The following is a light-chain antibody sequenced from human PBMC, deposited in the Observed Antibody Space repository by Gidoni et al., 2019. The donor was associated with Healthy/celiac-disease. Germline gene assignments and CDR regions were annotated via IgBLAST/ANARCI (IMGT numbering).Light chain of an antibody. J-gene: IGLJ2*01. CDR3: NSRDSSGNHLV. Sequence: SSELTQDSAVSVALGQTVRITCQGDSRRLYYASWYQQKPGQAPVLVIYGKNNRPSGIPDLFSGASSGNTASLTITGAQAEDEADYYCNSRDSSGNHLVFGGGTKLTVL. CDR2: GKN. V-gene: IGLV3-19*01. CDR1: SRRLYY.